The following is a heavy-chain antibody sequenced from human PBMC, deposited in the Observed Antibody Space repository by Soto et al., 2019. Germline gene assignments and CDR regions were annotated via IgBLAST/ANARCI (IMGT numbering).Heavy chain of an antibody. Sequence: SETLSLTCAVYGGSFSGYYWSWIRQPPGKGLEWIGEINHSGSTNYNPSLKSRVTISVDTSKNQFSLKLSSVTAADTAVYYCASLTYYYDSSGNAFDIWGQGTMVTVS. CDR2: INHSGST. D-gene: IGHD3-22*01. J-gene: IGHJ3*02. CDR1: GGSFSGYY. V-gene: IGHV4-34*01. CDR3: ASLTYYYDSSGNAFDI.